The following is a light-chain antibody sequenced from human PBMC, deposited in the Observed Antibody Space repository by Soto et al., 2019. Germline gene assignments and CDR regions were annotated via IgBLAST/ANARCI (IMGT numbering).Light chain of an antibody. CDR3: AAWDDGLSGPPYL. J-gene: IGLJ1*01. CDR2: RNN. Sequence: QSVLTQPPSASGTPGQRVTISCSGSSSNIGSNYVYWYQQLPGTAPKLLIYRNNQRPSGVPDRFSGSKSGTSASLAISGLRSEDEADDDCAAWDDGLSGPPYLLGTGTKVTGL. CDR1: SSNIGSNY. V-gene: IGLV1-47*01.